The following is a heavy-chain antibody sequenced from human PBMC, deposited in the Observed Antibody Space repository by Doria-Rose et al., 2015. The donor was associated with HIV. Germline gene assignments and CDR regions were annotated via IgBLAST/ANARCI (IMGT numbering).Heavy chain of an antibody. CDR3: TSGSSWYSFDY. V-gene: IGHV5-51*01. D-gene: IGHD6-13*01. CDR1: GYSFSRNW. J-gene: IGHJ4*02. CDR2: IYPDDSDT. Sequence: ESLKISCKGSGYSFSRNWIGWVRQMPGRGLEWMGIIYPDDSDTRYRPSFQGQVTISADKSISTAYLQWSRLKASYTAMYYCTSGSSWYSFDYWGQGTLVTVSS.